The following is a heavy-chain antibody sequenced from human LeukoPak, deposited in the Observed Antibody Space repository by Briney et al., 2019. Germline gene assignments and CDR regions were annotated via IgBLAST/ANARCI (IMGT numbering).Heavy chain of an antibody. CDR1: GFTFSRYG. CDR3: AKVGSPYWVRYSSGWYAPYDY. CDR2: ISGSGGST. V-gene: IGHV3-23*01. D-gene: IGHD6-19*01. J-gene: IGHJ4*02. Sequence: SGGSLRLSCAASGFTFSRYGMSWVRQAPGKGLEWVSAISGSGGSTYYADSVKGRFTISRDNSKNTLYLQINSLRAEDTAVYYCAKVGSPYWVRYSSGWYAPYDYWGQGTLVTVSS.